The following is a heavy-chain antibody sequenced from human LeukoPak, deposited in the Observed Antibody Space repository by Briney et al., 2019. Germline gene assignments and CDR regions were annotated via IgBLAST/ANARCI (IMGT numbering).Heavy chain of an antibody. Sequence: SETLSLTCTVSGGSISSSSYYWGWIRQPPGKGLEWIGSIYYSGSTYYNPSLKSRVTISVDTSKNQFSLKLSSVTAADTAVYYCARQGPRRSRYFDYWGQGTLVTVSS. J-gene: IGHJ4*02. CDR3: ARQGPRRSRYFDY. V-gene: IGHV4-39*01. CDR1: GGSISSSSYY. CDR2: IYYSGST.